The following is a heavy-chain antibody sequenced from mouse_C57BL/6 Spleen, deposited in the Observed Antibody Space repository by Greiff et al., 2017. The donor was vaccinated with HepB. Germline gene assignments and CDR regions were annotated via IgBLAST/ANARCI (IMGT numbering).Heavy chain of an antibody. J-gene: IGHJ4*01. Sequence: VKLMESGPGLVAPSQSLSITCTVSGFSLTSYGVHWVRQPPGKGLEWLVVIWSDGSTTYNSALKSRLSISKDNSKSQVFLKMNSLQTDDTAMYYCARHVPSVYGSSSFYAMDYWGQGTSVTVSS. CDR1: GFSLTSYG. V-gene: IGHV2-6-1*01. D-gene: IGHD1-1*01. CDR3: ARHVPSVYGSSSFYAMDY. CDR2: IWSDGST.